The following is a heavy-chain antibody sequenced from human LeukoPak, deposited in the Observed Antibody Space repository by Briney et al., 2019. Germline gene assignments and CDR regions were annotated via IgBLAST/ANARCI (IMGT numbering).Heavy chain of an antibody. Sequence: SGGSLRLSCAASGFTFSSYSMNWVRQAPGKGLEWVSSISSSSSYIYYADSVKGRFTISRDNAKNSLYLQMNSLRAEDTAVYYCAREKYCSSTSCYASYYYYGMDAWGQGTTVTVSS. D-gene: IGHD2-2*01. J-gene: IGHJ6*02. CDR2: ISSSSSYI. V-gene: IGHV3-21*01. CDR1: GFTFSSYS. CDR3: AREKYCSSTSCYASYYYYGMDA.